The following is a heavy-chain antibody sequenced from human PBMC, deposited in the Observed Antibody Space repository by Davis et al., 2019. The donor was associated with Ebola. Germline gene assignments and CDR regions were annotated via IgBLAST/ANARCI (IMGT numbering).Heavy chain of an antibody. D-gene: IGHD3-3*01. Sequence: PGGSLRLSCEVCGLAFTSYGFTWVRQAPGKGLGWVSHINTGGDNIRYADSVKGRFTISRENAKASLYLQMESLRDEDTAVYYCATDADYDEDFDYWGQGALVTVSS. CDR2: INTGGDNI. CDR1: GLAFTSYG. V-gene: IGHV3-48*02. J-gene: IGHJ4*02. CDR3: ATDADYDEDFDY.